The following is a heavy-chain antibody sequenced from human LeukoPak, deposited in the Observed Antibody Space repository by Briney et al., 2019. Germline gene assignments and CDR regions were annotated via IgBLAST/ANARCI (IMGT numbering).Heavy chain of an antibody. Sequence: PGRSLRLSCAASGFTFDDYAMHWVRQAPVKGLEWVSGISWNSGSIDYADSVKGRFTISRDNAKNSLYLQMNSLRAEDTALYYCAKDISPGYYDSSGYYSFMPGYWGQGTLVTVSS. V-gene: IGHV3-9*01. CDR3: AKDISPGYYDSSGYYSFMPGY. J-gene: IGHJ4*02. CDR1: GFTFDDYA. CDR2: ISWNSGSI. D-gene: IGHD3-22*01.